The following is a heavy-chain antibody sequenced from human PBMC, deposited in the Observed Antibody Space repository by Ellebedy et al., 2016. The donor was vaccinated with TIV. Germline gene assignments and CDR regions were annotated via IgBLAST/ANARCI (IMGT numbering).Heavy chain of an antibody. CDR3: ARALLGSADY. Sequence: AASVKVSCKASGGTFSRYALNWVRQAPGQGLEWMGRIMPILDIANYPQKFQGRVTITADKSTSTAYMELRSLRSEDTAVYYCARALLGSADYWGQGTLVTVSS. J-gene: IGHJ4*02. D-gene: IGHD3-22*01. CDR1: GGTFSRYA. V-gene: IGHV1-69*04. CDR2: IMPILDIA.